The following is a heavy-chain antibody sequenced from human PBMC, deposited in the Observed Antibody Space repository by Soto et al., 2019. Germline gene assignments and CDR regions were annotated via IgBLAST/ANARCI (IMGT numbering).Heavy chain of an antibody. Sequence: GESLKISCKGSGYSFTSYWISWVRQMPGKGLEWMGRIDPSDSYTNYSPSFQGHVTISADKSISTAYLQWSSLKASDTAMYYCARNYYYGSGSYYEGDGYWDQEIRVSVAS. D-gene: IGHD3-10*01. J-gene: IGHJ4*02. CDR1: GYSFTSYW. CDR2: IDPSDSYT. CDR3: ARNYYYGSGSYYEGDGY. V-gene: IGHV5-10-1*01.